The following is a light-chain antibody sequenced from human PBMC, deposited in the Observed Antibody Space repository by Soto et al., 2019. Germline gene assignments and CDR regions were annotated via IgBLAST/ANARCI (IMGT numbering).Light chain of an antibody. V-gene: IGLV2-14*01. J-gene: IGLJ2*01. CDR2: DVN. CDR3: TSYASGSSHVV. CDR1: SSDIGGYDY. Sequence: QSVLTQPASVSGSPGQSITLSCTGTSSDIGGYDYVSGYQRHPGKAPKLIIYDVNNRPSGVSNRFSGSKSVNTASLTISGLQAEDEADYYCTSYASGSSHVVFGGGTKLTVL.